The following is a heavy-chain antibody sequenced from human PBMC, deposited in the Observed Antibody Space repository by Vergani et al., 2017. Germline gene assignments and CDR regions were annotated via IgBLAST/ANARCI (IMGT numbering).Heavy chain of an antibody. V-gene: IGHV3-23*01. CDR3: AKAQDPNFKDGNCDSYYYGLDL. J-gene: IGHJ6*02. CDR1: GFTFSSYA. Sequence: EVQLLESGGNLIQPGGSLRLPCGAPGFTFSSYATTWVRLAPVTGLQWASAISGSGGNTFYTDSVKGRFTISRDNSKDTLYLQMNSLRVEDTAIYYCAKAQDPNFKDGNCDSYYYGLDLWGQGTTVTVSS. D-gene: IGHD3-9*01. CDR2: ISGSGGNT.